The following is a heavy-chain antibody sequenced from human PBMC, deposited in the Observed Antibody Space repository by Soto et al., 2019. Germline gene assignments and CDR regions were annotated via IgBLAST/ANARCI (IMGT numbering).Heavy chain of an antibody. CDR2: IYHSGST. CDR3: ARVPDR. J-gene: IGHJ5*02. V-gene: IGHV4-30-2*01. Sequence: QLLLQESGSGLVKPSQTLSLTCAVSGGSISSGGYSWSWIRQPPGKGLEWIGYIYHSGSTYYNPALKRRVTISVDRSKNQFSLKLSSVTAADTAVYYCARVPDRWGQGTLVTVSS. CDR1: GGSISSGGYS. D-gene: IGHD2-2*01.